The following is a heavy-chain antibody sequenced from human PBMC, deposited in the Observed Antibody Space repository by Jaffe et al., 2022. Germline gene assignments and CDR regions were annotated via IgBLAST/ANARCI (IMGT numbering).Heavy chain of an antibody. V-gene: IGHV1-69*02. J-gene: IGHJ4*02. CDR2: IIPILGIA. Sequence: QVQLVQSGAEVKKPGSSVKVSCKASGGTFSSYTISWVRQAPGQGLEWMGRIIPILGIANYAQKFQGRVTITADKSTSTAYMELSSLRSEDTAVYYCASRLNTRDVDYGDYVLGYWGQGTLVTVSS. CDR3: ASRLNTRDVDYGDYVLGY. D-gene: IGHD4-17*01. CDR1: GGTFSSYT.